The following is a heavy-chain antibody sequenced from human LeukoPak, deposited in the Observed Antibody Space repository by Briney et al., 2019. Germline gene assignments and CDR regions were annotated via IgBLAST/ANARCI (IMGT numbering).Heavy chain of an antibody. CDR1: RFTFNSYW. CDR3: ARGGLYSYGSFDY. CDR2: TNSDGSST. J-gene: IGHJ4*02. V-gene: IGHV3-74*01. D-gene: IGHD5-18*01. Sequence: PAGSLTFSCAAYRFTFNSYWLDWVRQAPGKGLVWVSRTNSDGSSTSYADSVKGRFTISRDNATNTLYLQMNSVRVEDTAVYYCARGGLYSYGSFDYWGQGTLVTVSS.